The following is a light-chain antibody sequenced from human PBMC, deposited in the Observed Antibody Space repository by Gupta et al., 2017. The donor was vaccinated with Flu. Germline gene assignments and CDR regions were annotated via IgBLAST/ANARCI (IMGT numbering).Light chain of an antibody. V-gene: IGKV3-15*01. Sequence: ERAPPSCRGMSSISTIIAWYQQKPGQATRLLNYGASTRATGIPARFSGSGSGKDFTLTISRLQSDDSAVYYCHLYNTWPPSTFGPGTRVDVK. CDR1: SSISTI. CDR2: GAS. CDR3: HLYNTWPPST. J-gene: IGKJ3*01.